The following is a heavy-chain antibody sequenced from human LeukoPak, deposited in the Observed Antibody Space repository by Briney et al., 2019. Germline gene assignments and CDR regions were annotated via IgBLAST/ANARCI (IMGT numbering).Heavy chain of an antibody. CDR1: GFTFSSYG. V-gene: IGHV3-33*01. Sequence: GGSLRLSCAASGFTFSSYGMHWVRQAPGKGLEGVAVIWYDGSNKYYADSVKGRFTISRDNSKNTLYLQMNSLRAEDTAVYYCARDERYCSGGSCYPSDGMDVWGQGTTVTVSS. D-gene: IGHD2-15*01. CDR3: ARDERYCSGGSCYPSDGMDV. CDR2: IWYDGSNK. J-gene: IGHJ6*02.